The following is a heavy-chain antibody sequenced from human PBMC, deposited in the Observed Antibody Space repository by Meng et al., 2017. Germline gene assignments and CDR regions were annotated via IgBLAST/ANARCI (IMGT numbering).Heavy chain of an antibody. CDR3: ASNDGTGDRTGGDY. V-gene: IGHV1-69*01. CDR1: GGTFSGYA. Sequence: QWQLGAVGVEVRKAGSWVKVSCKGSGGTFSGYAISWVRQAPGQGLEWMGGIIPIFGTANYAQKFQGRVTITADESTSTAYMELSSLRSEDTAVYYCASNDGTGDRTGGDYWGQGTLVTVSS. D-gene: IGHD7-27*01. CDR2: IIPIFGTA. J-gene: IGHJ4*02.